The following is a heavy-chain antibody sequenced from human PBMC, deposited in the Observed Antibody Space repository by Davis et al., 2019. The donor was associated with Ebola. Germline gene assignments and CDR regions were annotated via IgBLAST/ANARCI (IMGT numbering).Heavy chain of an antibody. CDR3: ARESLGPLRGDWFDP. J-gene: IGHJ5*02. V-gene: IGHV4-38-2*02. CDR1: GYSISSGYY. D-gene: IGHD3-10*01. Sequence: PSETLSLTCAVSGYSISSGYYWGWVRQPPGKGLDWIGTIYHGRSASYNPALRSRVTISLDTSKNQLSLKLNSVTAADTAVYYCARESLGPLRGDWFDPWGQGTLVTVSS. CDR2: IYHGRSA.